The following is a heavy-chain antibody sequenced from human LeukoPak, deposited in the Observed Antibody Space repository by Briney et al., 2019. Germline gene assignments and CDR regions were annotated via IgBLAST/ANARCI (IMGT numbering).Heavy chain of an antibody. CDR3: TRATMAARKSVY. V-gene: IGHV4-39*01. J-gene: IGHJ4*01. Sequence: SETLSLTCSVSVGSISSSSYCWGWIRQPPGRGLGWLGCIYYSASNYYNPSLKRRVTISVDTYKNQFSLKFSSVTAADTAVYYCTRATMAARKSVYWGHRTLVTVSS. CDR2: IYYSASN. D-gene: IGHD4/OR15-4a*01. CDR1: VGSISSSSYC.